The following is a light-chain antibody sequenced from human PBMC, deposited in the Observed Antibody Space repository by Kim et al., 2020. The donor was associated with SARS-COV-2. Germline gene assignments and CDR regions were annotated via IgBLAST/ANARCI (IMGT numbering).Light chain of an antibody. CDR1: TSNIGAGYD. CDR2: GNS. Sequence: QRVTSSCPGSTSNIGAGYDVHWYQQLPGTAPKLLIYGNSTRPSGVPDRFSGSKSGTSASLAITGLQAEDEADYYCQSYDSSLSGYVFGTGTKVTVL. V-gene: IGLV1-40*01. J-gene: IGLJ1*01. CDR3: QSYDSSLSGYV.